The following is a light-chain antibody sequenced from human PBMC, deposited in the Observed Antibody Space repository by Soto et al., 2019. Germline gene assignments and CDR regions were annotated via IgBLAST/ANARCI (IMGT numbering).Light chain of an antibody. J-gene: IGLJ1*01. Sequence: QSALTQPASVSGSPGQSITISCTGTSSDIGAHNYVSWYQQHPGKAPKLMIYDVNARPSDISDRFSGSKSGNTASLTISGLQAEDEADYYCCSYTTSSTYVFGPGTKLTVL. CDR3: CSYTTSSTYV. V-gene: IGLV2-14*01. CDR1: SSDIGAHNY. CDR2: DVN.